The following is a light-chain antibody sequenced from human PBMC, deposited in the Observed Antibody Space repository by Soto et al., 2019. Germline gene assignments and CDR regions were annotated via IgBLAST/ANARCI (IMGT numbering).Light chain of an antibody. V-gene: IGLV3-21*02. CDR1: NIGAYS. J-gene: IGLJ1*01. Sequence: YELTQPPSVSVAPGQTARITCGGNNIGAYSVYWYQQKPGQAPVLVVYDDTNRPSGIPGRFSGSNSGNTATLTISSVEAGDEAAYYCQVWDSDSDPSYVFGGGTKVTVL. CDR2: DDT. CDR3: QVWDSDSDPSYV.